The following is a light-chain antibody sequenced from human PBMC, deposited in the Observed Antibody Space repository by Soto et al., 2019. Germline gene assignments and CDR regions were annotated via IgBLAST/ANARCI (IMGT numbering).Light chain of an antibody. J-gene: IGLJ2*01. CDR3: SSYTSSSTPVV. CDR2: DVS. CDR1: SSDVGGYNY. Sequence: QSALTQPASVSGSPGQSITMSCTGTSSDVGGYNYVSWYQQHPVKATKLMIYDVSNRPSGVSNRFSGSKSGNTASLTISGLQAEDEADYYCSSYTSSSTPVVFGGGTKLTVL. V-gene: IGLV2-14*01.